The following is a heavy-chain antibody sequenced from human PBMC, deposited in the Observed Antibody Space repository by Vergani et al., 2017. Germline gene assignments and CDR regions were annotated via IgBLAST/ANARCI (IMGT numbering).Heavy chain of an antibody. CDR2: IYYTGDT. D-gene: IGHD2-8*01. J-gene: IGHJ4*02. V-gene: IGHV4-59*11. CDR1: GGSISGHY. CDR3: ARGYCTNSICRGKVDS. Sequence: QVQLQESGPGLVKPSETLSLTCTISGGSISGHYWSWIRQAPGKGLDWVGYIYYTGDTRSNPSLTSRISMSLDTSRSQFSLTVKSVTVADTAVYYCARGYCTNSICRGKVDSWGQGTLVTVSS.